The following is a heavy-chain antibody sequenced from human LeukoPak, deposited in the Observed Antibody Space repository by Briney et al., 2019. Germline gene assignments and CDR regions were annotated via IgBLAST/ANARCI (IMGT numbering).Heavy chain of an antibody. Sequence: GGSLRLSCAASGFIFRNYAMSWVRQAPGKGLEWVSAITGSGDTTYYADSVKGRFTVSRDNSKNTLYVEMNTLRAEDTAVYYCAKWGDYDILTGYYVSDFWGQGTLVTVSS. J-gene: IGHJ4*02. CDR1: GFIFRNYA. CDR2: ITGSGDTT. CDR3: AKWGDYDILTGYYVSDF. V-gene: IGHV3-23*01. D-gene: IGHD3-9*01.